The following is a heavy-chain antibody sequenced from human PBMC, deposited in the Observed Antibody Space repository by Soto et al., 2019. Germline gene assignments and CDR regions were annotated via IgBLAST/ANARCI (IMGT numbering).Heavy chain of an antibody. CDR2: ITPMFGVA. J-gene: IGHJ3*01. D-gene: IGHD3-10*01. CDR3: ARDGEKTYAFYL. Sequence: QVHLVQSGAEVKEPGSSVRVSCKASGGSFHKFAFNWVRQAPGQGLQWMGDITPMFGVAEYAQRLQDRLTISADDSTETSSMELRSLRSEDTAMYYCARDGEKTYAFYLWGPGTMVTVSS. V-gene: IGHV1-69*12. CDR1: GGSFHKFA.